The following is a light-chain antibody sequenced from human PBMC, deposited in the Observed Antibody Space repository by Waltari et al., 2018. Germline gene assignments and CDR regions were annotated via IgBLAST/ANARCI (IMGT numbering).Light chain of an antibody. CDR3: QQYSTFPPT. CDR1: QAISTF. CDR2: AAS. J-gene: IGKJ4*01. Sequence: DIQMTQSPSSLSPSVGDRVILTCRASQAISTFLAWFQLKPGKAPKSLIYAASTLQTGVSSNFSGSGSGTDFTLTIGSRQPGDCATYYCQQYSTFPPTFGGGTRVEI. V-gene: IGKV1-16*02.